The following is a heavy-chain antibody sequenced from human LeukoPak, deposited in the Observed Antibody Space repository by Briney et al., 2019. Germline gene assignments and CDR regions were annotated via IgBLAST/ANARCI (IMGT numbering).Heavy chain of an antibody. CDR3: ATGPYYYGSGSYYY. V-gene: IGHV1-2*02. D-gene: IGHD3-10*01. CDR2: INPNSGGT. CDR1: GYTFTGYY. Sequence: ASVKVSCKASGYTFTGYYMHWVRQAPGQGLEWMGWINPNSGGTNYAQKFQGRVTMTRDTSISTAYMELSRLRSDDTAVYYCATGPYYYGSGSYYYWGQGTLVTVSS. J-gene: IGHJ4*02.